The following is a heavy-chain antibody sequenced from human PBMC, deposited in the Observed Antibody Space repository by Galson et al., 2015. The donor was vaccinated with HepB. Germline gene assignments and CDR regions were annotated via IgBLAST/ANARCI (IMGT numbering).Heavy chain of an antibody. V-gene: IGHV1-46*01. CDR2: INPSGGST. CDR3: ARDEEGAPVGTKGGVDY. J-gene: IGHJ4*02. D-gene: IGHD6-13*01. Sequence: SVKVSCKASGYTFTNYFIHWVRQAPGQGLEWMGIINPSGGSTTYAQKFQGRVTVTRDTSTSTAYMELSSLRSEDTAIYYCARDEEGAPVGTKGGVDYWGQGTLVTVSS. CDR1: GYTFTNYF.